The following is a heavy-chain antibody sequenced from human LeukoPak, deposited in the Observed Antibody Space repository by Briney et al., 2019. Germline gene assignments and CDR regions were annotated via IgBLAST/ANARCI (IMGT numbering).Heavy chain of an antibody. CDR2: IIPIFGIA. CDR3: AREGEYSGYDY. Sequence: ASVKVSCKASGGTFSSYAISWVRQAPGQGLEWMGRIIPIFGIANYAQKFQGRVTITADESTSTAYMELSSLRSEDTAVYYCAREGEYSGYDYWGQGTLVTVSS. V-gene: IGHV1-69*13. J-gene: IGHJ4*02. CDR1: GGTFSSYA. D-gene: IGHD5-12*01.